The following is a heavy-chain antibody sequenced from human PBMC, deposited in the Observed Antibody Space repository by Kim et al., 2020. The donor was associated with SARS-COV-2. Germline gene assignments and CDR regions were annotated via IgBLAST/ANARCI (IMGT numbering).Heavy chain of an antibody. V-gene: IGHV3-21*01. CDR2: ISIGGIHI. CDR1: GFTFSSYS. D-gene: IGHD1-26*01. Sequence: GGSLRLSCAASGFTFSSYSMNWVRQAPGKGLDLFSSISIGGIHIYYADSVKGRFTISRDDAKNSLSLQMNSLRAEDTAVYYCARVLSVSYLDSWGQGTLVTVSS. J-gene: IGHJ4*02. CDR3: ARVLSVSYLDS.